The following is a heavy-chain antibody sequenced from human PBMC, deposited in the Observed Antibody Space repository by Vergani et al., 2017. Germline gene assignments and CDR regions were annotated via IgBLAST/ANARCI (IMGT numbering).Heavy chain of an antibody. Sequence: LAESGGGSVKPGGSLRLSCAASGFQFSDHYMSWIRQAPGKGLEWVSHISPCASTVSYTDSVTRRFTVSRDNENNSLTLYMRNRRVEDTAVYYCAKELRYDFWSGNYGALDYWGQGSLVTVSP. D-gene: IGHD3-3*01. CDR2: ISPCASTV. CDR3: AKELRYDFWSGNYGALDY. CDR1: GFQFSDHY. J-gene: IGHJ4*02. V-gene: IGHV3-11*04.